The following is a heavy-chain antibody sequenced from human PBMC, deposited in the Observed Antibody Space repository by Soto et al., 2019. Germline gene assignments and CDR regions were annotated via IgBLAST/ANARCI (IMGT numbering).Heavy chain of an antibody. V-gene: IGHV3-21*01. Sequence: AGGSLRLSCAASGFTFSSYSMNWVRQAPGKGLEWVSSISSSSSYIYYADSVKGRFTISRDNAKNSLYLQMNSLRAEDTAVYYCASWALSTIFGVVNSADYYGMDVWGQGTTVTVSS. CDR2: ISSSSSYI. CDR3: ASWALSTIFGVVNSADYYGMDV. CDR1: GFTFSSYS. J-gene: IGHJ6*02. D-gene: IGHD3-3*01.